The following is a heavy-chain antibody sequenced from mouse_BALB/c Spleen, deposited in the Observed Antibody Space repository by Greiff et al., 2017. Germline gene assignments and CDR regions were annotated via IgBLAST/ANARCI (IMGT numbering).Heavy chain of an antibody. D-gene: IGHD6-1*01. CDR2: IWWNDNK. Sequence: QVTLKVSGPGILQPSQTLSLTCSFSGFSLSTYGIGVGWIRQPSGKGLEWLAHIWWNDNKYYNTALKSRLTISKDTSNNQVFLKIASVDTADTATYYCARPFTTYYAMDYWGQGTSVTVSS. CDR3: ARPFTTYYAMDY. CDR1: GFSLSTYGIG. J-gene: IGHJ4*01. V-gene: IGHV8-11*01.